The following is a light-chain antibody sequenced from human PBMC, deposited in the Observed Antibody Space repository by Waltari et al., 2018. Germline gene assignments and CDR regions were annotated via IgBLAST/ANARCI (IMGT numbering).Light chain of an antibody. Sequence: EIVMTQSPATLSVPPGERAPLSCRASQSVSSNLAWYQQKPGPAPRLLIYGASSRATGIPARFSGSGSGTEFTLTISSPQSEDFAVYHCQQRINWPRTFGQGTKVEI. J-gene: IGKJ1*01. CDR2: GAS. CDR1: QSVSSN. CDR3: QQRINWPRT. V-gene: IGKV3-15*01.